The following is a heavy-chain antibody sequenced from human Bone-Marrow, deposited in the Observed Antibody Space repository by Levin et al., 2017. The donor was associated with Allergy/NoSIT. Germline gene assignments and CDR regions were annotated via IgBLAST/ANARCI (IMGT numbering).Heavy chain of an antibody. J-gene: IGHJ4*02. CDR1: GFTFSSYG. V-gene: IGHV3-30*18. CDR3: AKILWFGDLRGYFDD. Sequence: GGSLRLSCAASGFTFSSYGMHWVRQAPGKGLEWVAVMSYDGSEKYYADSVKGRFTISRDNSKNVLYLQMNSLRAEDTAVYYCAKILWFGDLRGYFDDWGQGTLVTVSS. D-gene: IGHD3-10*01. CDR2: MSYDGSEK.